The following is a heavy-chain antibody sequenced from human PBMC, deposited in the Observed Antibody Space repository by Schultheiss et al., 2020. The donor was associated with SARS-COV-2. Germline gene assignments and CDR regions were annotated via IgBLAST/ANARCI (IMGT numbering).Heavy chain of an antibody. CDR2: IKSKTDGGTT. J-gene: IGHJ6*03. Sequence: GGSLRLSCAASGFTFSSYWMHWVRQAPGKGLVWVGRIKSKTDGGTTDYAAPVKGRFTISRDDSKNTLYLQMNSLKTEDTAVYYCTTPRNYYYYYYMDVWGKGTTVTVSS. V-gene: IGHV3-15*01. CDR3: TTPRNYYYYYYMDV. D-gene: IGHD4-11*01. CDR1: GFTFSSYW.